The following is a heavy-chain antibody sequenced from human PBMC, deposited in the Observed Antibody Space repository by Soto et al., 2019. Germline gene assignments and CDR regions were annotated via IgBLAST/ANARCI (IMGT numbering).Heavy chain of an antibody. D-gene: IGHD5-12*01. Sequence: PGGSLRLSCAASGFTFSSYWMSWVRQAPGKGLEWVASIKHDGSGKYYADSVKGRFTISRDNAKNTLYLQMNSLRAEDTAVYYCARVALYSGYVDYYMDVWGKGATVTVSS. V-gene: IGHV3-7*04. CDR3: ARVALYSGYVDYYMDV. CDR1: GFTFSSYW. J-gene: IGHJ6*03. CDR2: IKHDGSGK.